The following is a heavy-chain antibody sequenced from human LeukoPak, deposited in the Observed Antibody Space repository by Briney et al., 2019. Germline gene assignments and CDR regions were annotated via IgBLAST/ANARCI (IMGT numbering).Heavy chain of an antibody. D-gene: IGHD6-13*01. CDR1: GYTFTSYG. Sequence: APVKVSCKASGYTFTSYGISWVRQAPGQGLEWMGWISAYNGNTNYAQKLQGRVTMTTDTSTSTAYMELRSLRSDDTAVYYCARDKDSSSLDAFDIWGQGTMVTVSS. CDR3: ARDKDSSSLDAFDI. V-gene: IGHV1-18*01. CDR2: ISAYNGNT. J-gene: IGHJ3*02.